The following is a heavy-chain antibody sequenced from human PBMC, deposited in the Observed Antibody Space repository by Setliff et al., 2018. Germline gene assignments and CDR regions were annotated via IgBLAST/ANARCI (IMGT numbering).Heavy chain of an antibody. CDR3: AREGGLQGATSYYYFYNYINV. J-gene: IGHJ6*03. Sequence: ASVKVSCKTSGYTFTGYFIHWVRQAPRQGLEWLRWINPKSGVTSYAQSFQGRIAMTRDTSINTVYMELNSLTSDDAAVYFCAREGGLQGATSYYYFYNYINVWGKGTKVTVSS. V-gene: IGHV1-2*02. CDR1: GYTFTGYF. D-gene: IGHD1-26*01. CDR2: INPKSGVT.